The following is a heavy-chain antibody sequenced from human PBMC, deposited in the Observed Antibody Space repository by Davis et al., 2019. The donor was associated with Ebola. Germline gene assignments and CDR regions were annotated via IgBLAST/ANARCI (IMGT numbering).Heavy chain of an antibody. CDR2: NSAYKGNT. CDR1: GGTFTSYG. Sequence: ASVKVSCKASGGTFTSYGIIWVRQAPGQGPEWMGWNSAYKGNTNYAQKLQGRVTMTTDTSTSTAYMELRSLRSDDTAVYYCARSAGGSFPFDYWGQGTLVTVSS. CDR3: ARSAGGSFPFDY. D-gene: IGHD1-26*01. J-gene: IGHJ4*02. V-gene: IGHV1-18*01.